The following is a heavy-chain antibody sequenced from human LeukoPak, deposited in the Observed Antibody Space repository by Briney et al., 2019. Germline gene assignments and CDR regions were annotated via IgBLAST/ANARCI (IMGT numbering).Heavy chain of an antibody. CDR3: ARDRLNTYYYDSSGGRVDY. D-gene: IGHD3-22*01. CDR1: GFTFSSYW. Sequence: PGGSLRLSCAASGFTFSSYWMHWVRQAPGKGLVWVSRINSDGTSTNYADSVKGRFTISRDNAKNSLYLQMNSLRAEDTAVYYCARDRLNTYYYDSSGGRVDYWGQGTLVTVSS. CDR2: INSDGTST. J-gene: IGHJ4*02. V-gene: IGHV3-74*01.